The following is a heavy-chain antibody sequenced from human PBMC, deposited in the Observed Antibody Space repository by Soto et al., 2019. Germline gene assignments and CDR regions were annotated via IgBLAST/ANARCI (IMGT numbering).Heavy chain of an antibody. CDR2: ITAGDAKT. Sequence: QVQLVQSGADVKKPGASVKISCKASGYNFTQYRIHWVRQAPGQRLEWMGWITAGDAKTEYSQKFQGRVTISRDISATTVYLDLDSLRSEDTPVYYCARDLYSSSWFWFDPWGRGTQVIVSS. D-gene: IGHD2-2*01. J-gene: IGHJ5*02. CDR3: ARDLYSSSWFWFDP. CDR1: GYNFTQYR. V-gene: IGHV1-3*01.